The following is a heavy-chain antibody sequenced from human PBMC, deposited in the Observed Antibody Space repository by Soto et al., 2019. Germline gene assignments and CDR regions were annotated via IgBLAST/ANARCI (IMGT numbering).Heavy chain of an antibody. V-gene: IGHV1-69*06. Sequence: QVQLVQSGAEVKKPGSSVNVSCKASGGTFSSYAISWVRQAPGQGLEWMGGIIPIFGTANYAQKFQVRVTITADKSTSTAYLELSSRRAEDTAVYYCARGCGDSDVYLLNYWGQGTLVTVSS. D-gene: IGHD5-18*01. CDR1: GGTFSSYA. J-gene: IGHJ4*02. CDR2: IIPIFGTA. CDR3: ARGCGDSDVYLLNY.